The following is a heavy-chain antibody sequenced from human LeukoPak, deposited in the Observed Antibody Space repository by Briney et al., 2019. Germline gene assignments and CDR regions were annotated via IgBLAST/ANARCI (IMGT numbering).Heavy chain of an antibody. CDR1: GFTVSSSF. CDR2: FYPGGST. D-gene: IGHD1-26*01. J-gene: IGHJ4*02. V-gene: IGHV3-53*01. Sequence: GGSLRLSCAASGFTVSSSFMSWVRLAPGKGLEGVSVFYPGGSTFYADSVRGRFTISRDNSKNTVDLQMNSLRAEDTAVYYCARGESPVGVLFESWGQGTLVTVSS. CDR3: ARGESPVGVLFES.